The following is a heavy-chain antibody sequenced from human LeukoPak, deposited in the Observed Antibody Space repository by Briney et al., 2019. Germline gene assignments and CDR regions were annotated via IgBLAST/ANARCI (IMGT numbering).Heavy chain of an antibody. V-gene: IGHV5-51*01. CDR2: IYPGDSDT. D-gene: IGHD3-22*01. CDR1: GYSFTSYW. J-gene: IGHJ4*02. CDR3: ATYYYDSSGCSFLDY. Sequence: GESLKISCKGSGYSFTSYWIGWVRQMPGKGLEWMGIIYPGDSDTRYSPSFQGQVTISADKSISTAYLQWSSLKASDTAMYYCATYYYDSSGCSFLDYWGQGTLVTVSS.